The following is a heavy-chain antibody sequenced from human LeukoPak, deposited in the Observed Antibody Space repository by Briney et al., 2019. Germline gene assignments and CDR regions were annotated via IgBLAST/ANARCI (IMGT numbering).Heavy chain of an antibody. CDR1: GFTFSSYA. D-gene: IGHD3-10*01. Sequence: AGGSLRLSCAASGFTFSSYAMSWVRQAPGKGLEWVSAISGSGGSTYYADSVKGRFTISRDNSKNTLYLQMNSLRAEGTAVYYCAKDRVSGLGYYGSGSPRYWGQGTLVTVSS. CDR3: AKDRVSGLGYYGSGSPRY. V-gene: IGHV3-23*01. J-gene: IGHJ4*02. CDR2: ISGSGGST.